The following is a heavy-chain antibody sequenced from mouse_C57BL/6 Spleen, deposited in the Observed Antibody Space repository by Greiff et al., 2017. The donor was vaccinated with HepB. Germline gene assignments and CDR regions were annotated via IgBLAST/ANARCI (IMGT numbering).Heavy chain of an antibody. CDR1: GYTFTSYW. V-gene: IGHV1-50*01. CDR2: IDPSDSYT. Sequence: QVQLQQPGAELVKPGASVKLSCKASGYTFTSYWMQWGKQRPGQGLEWIGEIDPSDSYTNYNQKCKGKATLTVDTSSSTAYMEPSSLTSEDSAVYYCARDKGDFLKYFDVWGTGTTVTVSS. D-gene: IGHD1-3*01. J-gene: IGHJ1*03. CDR3: ARDKGDFLKYFDV.